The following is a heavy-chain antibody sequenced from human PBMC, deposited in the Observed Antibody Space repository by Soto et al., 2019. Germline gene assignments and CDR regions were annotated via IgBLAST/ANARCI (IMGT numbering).Heavy chain of an antibody. J-gene: IGHJ5*02. CDR3: ARDRNYFGTAGANWFAL. CDR1: GYSFARYG. D-gene: IGHD3-9*01. Sequence: ASVKVSCKTSGYSFARYGVSWVRQAPGQGLEWLGWISGFNGKTEYSQTLRDRVTLTTDTSTGTAYLERRRLKSDDTAIYYCARDRNYFGTAGANWFALWGQGTLVTVSS. CDR2: ISGFNGKT. V-gene: IGHV1-18*01.